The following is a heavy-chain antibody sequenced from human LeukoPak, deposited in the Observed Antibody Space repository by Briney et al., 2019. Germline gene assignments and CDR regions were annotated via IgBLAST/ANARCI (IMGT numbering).Heavy chain of an antibody. J-gene: IGHJ3*02. Sequence: GGSLRLSCEASGFLFTSYWMSWVRQAPGKGPEWVAHIKENGNEQYYADSVKGRFTISRDNVKQSLCLQMNNLRVEDTAVYYCARGPGDYDASDIWAKGQWSPSLQ. CDR1: GFLFTSYW. V-gene: IGHV3-7*01. CDR3: ARGPGDYDASDI. CDR2: IKENGNEQ. D-gene: IGHD4-11*01.